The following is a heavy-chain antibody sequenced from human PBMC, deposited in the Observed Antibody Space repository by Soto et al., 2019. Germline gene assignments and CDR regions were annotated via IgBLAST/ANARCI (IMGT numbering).Heavy chain of an antibody. Sequence: GGSLRLSYAASGFIFSTYGMHWLRQAPGKGLEWVAVIWYDGGIKYYANSVKGRFTISRDNSKNTLYLQMNSLRVEDTGIYYCARAVGPFDYWGQGTLVTVSS. CDR3: ARAVGPFDY. V-gene: IGHV3-33*01. J-gene: IGHJ4*02. CDR1: GFIFSTYG. CDR2: IWYDGGIK.